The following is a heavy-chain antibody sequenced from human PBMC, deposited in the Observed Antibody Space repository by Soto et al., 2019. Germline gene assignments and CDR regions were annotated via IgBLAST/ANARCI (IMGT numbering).Heavy chain of an antibody. CDR3: ARSPNYYYYGFDV. CDR2: IYYSGST. V-gene: IGHV4-61*08. J-gene: IGHJ6*02. D-gene: IGHD3-10*01. CDR1: GGSVSSGDYF. Sequence: SETLSLTCTVSGGSVSSGDYFWSWLRQSPGKRLEWIAYIYYSGSTNYNPTLKSRATISVDTSKSQVSLTLTSMTAADAALYYCARSPNYYYYGFDVWGQGTAVTVSS.